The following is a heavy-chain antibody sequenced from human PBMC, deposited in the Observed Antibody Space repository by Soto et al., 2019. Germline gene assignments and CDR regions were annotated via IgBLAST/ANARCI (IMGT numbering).Heavy chain of an antibody. J-gene: IGHJ6*03. CDR2: ISGSGGST. V-gene: IGHV3-23*01. D-gene: IGHD4-17*01. CDR1: GFTFSNYA. Sequence: PGGSLRLSCAASGFTFSNYAMSWVRQAPGKGLEWVSTISGSGGSTYYADSVKGRFTTSRDNSKNTLYLQMNSLRADDTAVYYCAKPGGDYANSMDVWGKGTTVTVSS. CDR3: AKPGGDYANSMDV.